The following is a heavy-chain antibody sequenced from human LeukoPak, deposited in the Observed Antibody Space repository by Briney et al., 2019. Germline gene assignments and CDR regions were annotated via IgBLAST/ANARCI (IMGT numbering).Heavy chain of an antibody. CDR3: ARDTALIITPGGPDY. CDR1: GYIFASYG. J-gene: IGHJ4*02. D-gene: IGHD3-10*01. V-gene: IGHV1-18*01. Sequence: ASVKVSCKASGYIFASYGISWVRQAPGQGLEWMGWISAYNGDTKDAQNRPGRVTLTTDTSTGTAYMELRSLTSDDTALYYCARDTALIITPGGPDYWGRGTLITVSS. CDR2: ISAYNGDT.